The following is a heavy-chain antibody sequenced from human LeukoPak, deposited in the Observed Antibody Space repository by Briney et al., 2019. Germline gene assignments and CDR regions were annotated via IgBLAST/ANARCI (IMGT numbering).Heavy chain of an antibody. CDR1: GFTFSSYS. Sequence: PGGSLRLSCAASGFTFSSYSMNWVRQAPGKGLEWVSSISSSSSDIYYADSVRGRFTISRDNAKNALYLQMNSLRAEDTAVYYCARDLSWTVAGYIDVWGKGTTVTVSS. CDR2: ISSSSSDI. CDR3: ARDLSWTVAGYIDV. V-gene: IGHV3-21*01. J-gene: IGHJ6*03. D-gene: IGHD2-15*01.